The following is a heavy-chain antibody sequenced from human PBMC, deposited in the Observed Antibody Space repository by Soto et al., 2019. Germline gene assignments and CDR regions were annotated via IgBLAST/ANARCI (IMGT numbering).Heavy chain of an antibody. CDR2: IYYSGST. D-gene: IGHD3-22*01. Sequence: QVQLQESGPGLVKPSETLSLTCTVSGGSVSSGSYYWSWIRQPPGKGLEWIGYIYYSGSTNYNPSLRSRATISVDTSKNQFSLRLSSVPAADRAVYYWARGAYYYEIFYFDYGGQGTLVTVSS. CDR3: ARGAYYYEIFYFDY. J-gene: IGHJ4*02. V-gene: IGHV4-61*01. CDR1: GGSVSSGSYY.